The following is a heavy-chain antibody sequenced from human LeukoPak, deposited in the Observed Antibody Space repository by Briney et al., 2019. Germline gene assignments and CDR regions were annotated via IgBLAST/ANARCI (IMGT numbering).Heavy chain of an antibody. CDR1: GYSISTGYY. J-gene: IGHJ5*02. D-gene: IGHD5-18*01. Sequence: SETLSLTCTVSGYSISTGYYWGWIRQPPGKGLEWIGSIYHSGNTSYNPSLKSRVSISVDTSKNQFSLKLSSVTAADTAVYYCARTYKRGYDWFDPWGQGTLVTVSS. CDR3: ARTYKRGYDWFDP. V-gene: IGHV4-38-2*02. CDR2: IYHSGNT.